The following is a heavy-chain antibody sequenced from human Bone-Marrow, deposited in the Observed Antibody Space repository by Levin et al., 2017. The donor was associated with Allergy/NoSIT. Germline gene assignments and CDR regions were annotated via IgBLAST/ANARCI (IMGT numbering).Heavy chain of an antibody. V-gene: IGHV1-2*02. CDR3: AKSLYSDYNADS. D-gene: IGHD4-11*01. CDR1: GYTFTAYF. J-gene: IGHJ4*02. Sequence: GESLKISCKASGYTFTAYFINWVRRAPGQGLEWMGWINPNSGRTKYAQKFQGRVTLTRDTSITTAYMELNRLTSDDTAVYYCAKSLYSDYNADSWGQGTLVTVSS. CDR2: INPNSGRT.